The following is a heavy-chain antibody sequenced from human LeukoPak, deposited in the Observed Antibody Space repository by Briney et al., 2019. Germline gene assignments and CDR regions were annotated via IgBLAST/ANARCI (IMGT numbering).Heavy chain of an antibody. V-gene: IGHV4-39*01. Sequence: PSETLSLTCTVSGGSISSSSYYWGWIRQPPGKGLEWIGSIYYSGSTYYNPSLKSRVTISIDTSKNQFSLKVSSVTAADTAVYYCARHWGYYDILTGYYTPIDAFDIWGQGTMVTVSS. J-gene: IGHJ3*02. CDR2: IYYSGST. D-gene: IGHD3-9*01. CDR1: GGSISSSSYY. CDR3: ARHWGYYDILTGYYTPIDAFDI.